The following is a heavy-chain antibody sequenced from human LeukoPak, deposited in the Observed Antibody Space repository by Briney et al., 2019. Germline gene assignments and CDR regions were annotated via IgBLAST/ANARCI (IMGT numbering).Heavy chain of an antibody. V-gene: IGHV3-23*01. CDR1: GFTFSIYV. CDR3: VRSGGSTDNY. J-gene: IGHJ4*02. D-gene: IGHD2-15*01. CDR2: ISGGGGSR. Sequence: AGGSLRFSCGASGFTFSIYVMSWVRQAPGKGLEWVSDISGGGGSRYYADSLKGRFTISRDNSKNTLYLQMTSLRAEDTAVYYCVRSGGSTDNYWGQGTLVTVSS.